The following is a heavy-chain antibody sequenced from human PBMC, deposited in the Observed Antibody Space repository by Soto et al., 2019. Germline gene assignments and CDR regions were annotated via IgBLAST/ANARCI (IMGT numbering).Heavy chain of an antibody. CDR2: ISSSGSTI. CDR3: ARDSYSGSFYERYWYFDL. D-gene: IGHD1-26*01. CDR1: GFTFSDYY. Sequence: GGSLRLSCAASGFTFSDYYMSRIRQAPGKGLEWVSYISSSGSTIYYADSVKGRFTISRDNAKNSLYLQMNSLRAEDTAVYYCARDSYSGSFYERYWYFDLWGRGTLVTVS. V-gene: IGHV3-11*01. J-gene: IGHJ2*01.